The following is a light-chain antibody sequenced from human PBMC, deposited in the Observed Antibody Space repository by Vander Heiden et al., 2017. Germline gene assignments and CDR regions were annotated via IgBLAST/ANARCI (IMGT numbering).Light chain of an antibody. CDR3: ASYDDSLNGPV. CDR1: SSNSERNA. V-gene: IGLV1-44*01. Sequence: QSVLTQIPSASVPPGQSVSISCSGSSSNSERNAVNWYQQVPGTAPKRLIYSDYRRPPGVPDRFSGSRSGTSASLTISGLQSDDDADYYCASYDDSLNGPVFGGGTKLTVL. CDR2: SDY. J-gene: IGLJ2*01.